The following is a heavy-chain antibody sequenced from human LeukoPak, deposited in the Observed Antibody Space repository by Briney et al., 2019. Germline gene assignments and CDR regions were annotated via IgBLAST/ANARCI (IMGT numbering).Heavy chain of an antibody. CDR3: ARDLGYYYDSSNNWFDP. V-gene: IGHV4-31*03. J-gene: IGHJ5*02. CDR2: TYHSGYT. D-gene: IGHD3-22*01. CDR1: GGSISSGGYY. Sequence: PSETLSLTCTVSGGSISSGGYYWSWIRQHPGKGLEWIGYTYHSGYTYYNPSLKSRVTISVDTSKNQFSLKLSSVTAADTAVYYCARDLGYYYDSSNNWFDPWGQGTLVTVSS.